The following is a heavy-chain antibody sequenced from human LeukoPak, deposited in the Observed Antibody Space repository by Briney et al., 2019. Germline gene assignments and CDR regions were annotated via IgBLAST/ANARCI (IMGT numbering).Heavy chain of an antibody. CDR1: GFTFIDYT. CDR2: IGSVTTYI. Sequence: KAGGSLRLSCAASGFTFIDYTMNCVRQAPGKGLEWVSSIGSVTTYIYYADSVKGRFTISRDNAKNSLSLQMNSLRAEDTAVYYCARAIAVAGPYDFDYWGQGTLVTVSS. J-gene: IGHJ4*02. V-gene: IGHV3-21*01. D-gene: IGHD6-19*01. CDR3: ARAIAVAGPYDFDY.